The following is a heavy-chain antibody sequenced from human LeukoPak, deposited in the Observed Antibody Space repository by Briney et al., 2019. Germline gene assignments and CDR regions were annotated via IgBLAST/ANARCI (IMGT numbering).Heavy chain of an antibody. CDR3: ARGNYDFWSGYLTRTQYNWFDP. CDR2: IYYSGSS. J-gene: IGHJ5*02. D-gene: IGHD3-3*01. Sequence: PSETLSLTCTVSGGSISSSNYYWGWIRQPPGKGLECIGSIYYSGSSYYNPSLKSRVTISVDTSRNQFSLNLSSVTAADTAVYYCARGNYDFWSGYLTRTQYNWFDPWGQGTLVTVSS. V-gene: IGHV4-39*01. CDR1: GGSISSSNYY.